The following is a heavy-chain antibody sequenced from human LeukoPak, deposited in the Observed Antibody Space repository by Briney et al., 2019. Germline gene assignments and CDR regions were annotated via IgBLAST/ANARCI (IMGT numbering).Heavy chain of an antibody. Sequence: PGGSLRLSCTASGFTVSNTYMSWVRQAPGKGLEWVSASAVVIYYVDSVEGRFTISTDNSKNTLYLQMDSLRVEDTAVYYCARLHRRQFTSFDYWGQGTLITVSS. D-gene: IGHD4-11*01. CDR2: SAVVI. J-gene: IGHJ4*02. CDR3: ARLHRRQFTSFDY. CDR1: GFTVSNTY. V-gene: IGHV3-53*01.